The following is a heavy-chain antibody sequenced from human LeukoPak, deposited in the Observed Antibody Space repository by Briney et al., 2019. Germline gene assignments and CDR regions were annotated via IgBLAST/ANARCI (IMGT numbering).Heavy chain of an antibody. Sequence: GGSLRLSCAASGFTFSSYAMSWVRQAPGKGLEWVSAISDSGGSTYYADSVKGRFTISRDNSKNTLYLQMNSLRAEDTAVYYCAKEVPDIVVVPQDNWFDPWGQGTLVTVSS. CDR2: ISDSGGST. CDR1: GFTFSSYA. V-gene: IGHV3-23*01. J-gene: IGHJ5*02. CDR3: AKEVPDIVVVPQDNWFDP. D-gene: IGHD2-2*01.